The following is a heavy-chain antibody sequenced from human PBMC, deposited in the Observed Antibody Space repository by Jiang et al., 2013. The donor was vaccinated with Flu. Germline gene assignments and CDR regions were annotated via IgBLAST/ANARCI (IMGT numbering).Heavy chain of an antibody. CDR2: ISGSGGST. CDR1: GFTFSSYA. J-gene: IGHJ4*02. Sequence: VQLLESGGGLVQPGGSLRLSCAASGFTFSSYAMSWVRQAPGKGLEWVSAISGSGGSTYYADSVKGRFTISRDNSKNTLYLQMNSLRAEDTAVYYCAKGPYSGSYYAWLGWGYFDYWGQGTLVTVSS. CDR3: AKGPYSGSYYAWLGWGYFDY. D-gene: IGHD1-26*01. V-gene: IGHV3-23*01.